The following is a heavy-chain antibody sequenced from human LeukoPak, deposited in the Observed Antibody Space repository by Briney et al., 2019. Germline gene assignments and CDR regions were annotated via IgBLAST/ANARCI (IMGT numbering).Heavy chain of an antibody. CDR1: GFTFSSYG. Sequence: GGSLRLSCAASGFTFSSYGMHWVRQAPGKGLEWVAFIRYDGSNKYYADSVKGRFTISRDNSKNTLYLQMNSLRAEDTAVYYCARDFWDSSGFDAFDIWGQGTMVTVSS. CDR2: IRYDGSNK. CDR3: ARDFWDSSGFDAFDI. D-gene: IGHD3-22*01. V-gene: IGHV3-30*02. J-gene: IGHJ3*02.